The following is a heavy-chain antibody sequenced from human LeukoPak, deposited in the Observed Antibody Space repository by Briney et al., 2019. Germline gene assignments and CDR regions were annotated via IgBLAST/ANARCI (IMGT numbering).Heavy chain of an antibody. J-gene: IGHJ5*02. CDR3: IRDFRSADL. V-gene: IGHV3-74*01. CDR2: IYVDGRTT. Sequence: PGGSLRLSCVASGFTFSNYWMHWVRQPPGKGLVWVSRIYVDGRTTNYADSEKGRFTISRDNAKNTVYLEMNSLSVEDTATYYCIRDFRSADLWGQGTLVTVTS. CDR1: GFTFSNYW.